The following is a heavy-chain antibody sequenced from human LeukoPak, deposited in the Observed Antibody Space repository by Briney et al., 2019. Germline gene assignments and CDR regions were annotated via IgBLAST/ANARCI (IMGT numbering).Heavy chain of an antibody. CDR1: GFTFSSYA. CDR2: ISGSGGTT. CDR3: ATSPRYKQQLGYFDY. J-gene: IGHJ4*02. V-gene: IGHV3-23*01. D-gene: IGHD6-13*01. Sequence: PGGSLRLSCAASGFTFSSYAMSWVRQAPGKGLEWVSAISGSGGTTYYADSVKGRFTISRDNSKNTLYPQMNSLRAEDTAVYYCATSPRYKQQLGYFDYWGQGTLVTVSS.